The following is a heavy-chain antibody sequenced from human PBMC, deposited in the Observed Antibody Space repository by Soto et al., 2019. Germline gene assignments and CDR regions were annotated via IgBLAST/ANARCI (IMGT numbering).Heavy chain of an antibody. V-gene: IGHV4-4*08. D-gene: IGHD6-13*01. CDR2: IYYSGST. CDR3: ARERPDGSRLDP. CDR1: GGSMSSYH. Sequence: TETLPLTCTLSGGSMSSYHWSWIRQPPGKGLEWIGYIYYSGSTNYNPTLKSRLIISVDTSKSQFSLKLSSVTAADTAVYYCARERPDGSRLDPWGQGTLVTVSS. J-gene: IGHJ5*02.